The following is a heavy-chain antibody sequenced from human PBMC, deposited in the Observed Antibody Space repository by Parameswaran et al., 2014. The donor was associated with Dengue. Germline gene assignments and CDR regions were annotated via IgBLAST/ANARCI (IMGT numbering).Heavy chain of an antibody. CDR3: ARTVSPTWYNWNYDGSYYYYGMDV. CDR2: TYYRSKWYN. J-gene: IGHJ6*02. D-gene: IGHD1-7*01. Sequence: WIRQSPSRGLEWLGRTYYRSKWYNDYAVSVKSRITINPDTSKNQFSLQLNSVTPEDTAVYYCARTVSPTWYNWNYDGSYYYYGMDVWGQGTTVTVSS. V-gene: IGHV6-1*01.